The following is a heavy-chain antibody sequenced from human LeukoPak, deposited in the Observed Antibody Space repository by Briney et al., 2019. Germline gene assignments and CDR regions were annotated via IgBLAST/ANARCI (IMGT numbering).Heavy chain of an antibody. CDR2: ITNSGSST. D-gene: IGHD6-13*01. V-gene: IGHV3-23*01. CDR3: AKYIFSSTPYFDY. Sequence: PGGSLRLSCAASGFTFGTFAITWVRQAPGKRPEWVSSITNSGSSTYYADSVRGRFTISRDNSKNTLYLQMFGLRAEDTAVYFCAKYIFSSTPYFDYWGQGSLVTVSS. CDR1: GFTFGTFA. J-gene: IGHJ4*02.